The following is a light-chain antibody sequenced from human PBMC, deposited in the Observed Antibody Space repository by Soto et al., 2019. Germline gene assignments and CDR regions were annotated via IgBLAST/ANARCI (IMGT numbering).Light chain of an antibody. CDR2: DAS. CDR3: QQSDSTPYT. J-gene: IGKJ2*01. Sequence: DIQMTQSPSSLSASVGDRVTITCRASQSISNYLNWYQQKPGKAPNLLIYDASSLLSGVPSRFSGSGSWTDFTLTISSLQPEDFSIYYCQQSDSTPYTFGQGTKLEIK. CDR1: QSISNY. V-gene: IGKV1-39*01.